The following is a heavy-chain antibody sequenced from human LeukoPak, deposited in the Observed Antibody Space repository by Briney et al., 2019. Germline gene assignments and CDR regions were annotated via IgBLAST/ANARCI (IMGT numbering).Heavy chain of an antibody. CDR3: ARILSSSHAFDI. CDR2: ISSHSRNT. J-gene: IGHJ3*02. CDR1: GFTFISSD. V-gene: IGHV3-21*01. Sequence: PGGSLRLSCEASGFTFISSDMNWVRQAPGKGLEWVASISSHSRNTHYADSLKGRFTISRDNAKNSLYLQMNSLRAEDTAVYYCARILSSSHAFDIWGQGTMVTVSS. D-gene: IGHD6-13*01.